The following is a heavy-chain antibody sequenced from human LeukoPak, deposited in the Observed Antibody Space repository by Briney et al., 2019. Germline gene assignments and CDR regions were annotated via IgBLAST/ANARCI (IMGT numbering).Heavy chain of an antibody. D-gene: IGHD1-26*01. Sequence: GASVKVSCKASGYTFTSYDINWVRQATGQGLEWMGWMNPNSGNTNYAQKLQGRVTMTTDTSTSTAYMELRSLRSDDTAAYYCAREPSRVGATDWFDPWGQGTLVTVSS. CDR3: AREPSRVGATDWFDP. J-gene: IGHJ5*02. CDR1: GYTFTSYD. V-gene: IGHV1-18*01. CDR2: MNPNSGNT.